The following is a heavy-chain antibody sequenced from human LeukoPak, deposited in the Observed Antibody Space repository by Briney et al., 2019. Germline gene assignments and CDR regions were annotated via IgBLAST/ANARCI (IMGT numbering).Heavy chain of an antibody. CDR3: ARAEYQLPGPYYYGMDV. V-gene: IGHV1-69*13. D-gene: IGHD2-2*01. CDR1: GGTFSSYA. CDR2: IIPIFGTA. J-gene: IGHJ6*04. Sequence: SVKVSCRASGGTFSSYAISWVRQAPGQGLEWMGGIIPIFGTANYAQKFQGRVTITADESTSTAYMELSSLRSEDTAVYYCARAEYQLPGPYYYGMDVWGKGTTVTVSS.